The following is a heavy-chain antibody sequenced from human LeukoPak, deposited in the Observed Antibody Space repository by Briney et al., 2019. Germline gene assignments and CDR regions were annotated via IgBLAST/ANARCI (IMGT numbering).Heavy chain of an antibody. CDR3: AKCRTMWVPPFDI. V-gene: IGHV3-30*18. J-gene: IGHJ3*02. Sequence: GRSLRLSCAASGFTFSSYGMHWVRQAPGKGLEWVAVISYDGSNKYYADSVKGRFTISRDNSKNTLYLQMNSLRAEDTAVYYCAKCRTMWVPPFDIWGHGTMVTVSS. CDR2: ISYDGSNK. CDR1: GFTFSSYG. D-gene: IGHD3-10*02.